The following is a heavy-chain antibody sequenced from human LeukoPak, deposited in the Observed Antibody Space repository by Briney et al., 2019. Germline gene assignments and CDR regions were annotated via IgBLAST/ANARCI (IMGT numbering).Heavy chain of an antibody. J-gene: IGHJ4*02. CDR3: ASTPPGYSYGYRTGDY. V-gene: IGHV4-38-2*01. D-gene: IGHD5-18*01. CDR2: IYYSGST. CDR1: GYSISSGYY. Sequence: PSETLSLTCSISGYSISSGYYWAWIRQPPGKGLEWIASIYYSGSTYYNPSLKSRVTISVDTSKNQFSLKLSSVTAADTAVYYCASTPPGYSYGYRTGDYWGQGTLVTVSS.